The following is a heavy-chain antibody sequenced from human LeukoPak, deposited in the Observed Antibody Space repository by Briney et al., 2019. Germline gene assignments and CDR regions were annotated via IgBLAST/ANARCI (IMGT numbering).Heavy chain of an antibody. V-gene: IGHV3-23*01. CDR2: ISGRGGST. D-gene: IGHD3-22*01. Sequence: GGSLRLSCAASGFTFSSYAMSWVRQAPGKGLEWVSVISGRGGSTYYADSVKGRFTLSRDNSKNTLYLQMNSLRAEDTAVYYCARTQYYYDSSGYYLDYWGQGTLVTVSS. J-gene: IGHJ4*02. CDR1: GFTFSSYA. CDR3: ARTQYYYDSSGYYLDY.